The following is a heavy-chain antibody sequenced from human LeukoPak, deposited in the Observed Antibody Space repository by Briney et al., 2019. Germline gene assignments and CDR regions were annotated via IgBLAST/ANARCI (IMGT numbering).Heavy chain of an antibody. J-gene: IGHJ4*02. CDR3: ARDHAGSGRAFDN. CDR2: LSSGGINK. V-gene: IGHV3-30*03. D-gene: IGHD2-15*01. Sequence: GGSLRLSCAVSGFTFSNYGVHWVRQAPGKGLEWVALLSSGGINKHYADSVKGRFIISRDNSMNTLYLQMNSLRDEDTAVYYCARDHAGSGRAFDNWGQGTLVTVSS. CDR1: GFTFSNYG.